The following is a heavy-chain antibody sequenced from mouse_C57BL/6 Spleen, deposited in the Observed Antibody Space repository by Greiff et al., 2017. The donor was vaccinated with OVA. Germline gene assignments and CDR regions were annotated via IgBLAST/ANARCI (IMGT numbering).Heavy chain of an antibody. V-gene: IGHV1-64*01. D-gene: IGHD2-1*01. J-gene: IGHJ4*01. CDR1: GYTFTSYW. CDR3: ARSGGNYYAMDD. CDR2: IHPNSGST. Sequence: QVQLQQPGAELVKPGASVKLSCKASGYTFTSYWMHWVKQRPGQGLEWIGMIHPNSGSTNYNEKFKSKATLTVDKSSSTAYMQLSSLTSEDSAVYYCARSGGNYYAMDDWGQGTSVTVSS.